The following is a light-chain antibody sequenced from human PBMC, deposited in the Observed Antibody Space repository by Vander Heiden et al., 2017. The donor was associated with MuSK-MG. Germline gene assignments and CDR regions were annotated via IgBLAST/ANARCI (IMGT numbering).Light chain of an antibody. J-gene: IGLJ3*02. CDR1: SGSIASNY. Sequence: NFMLTQPHSVSESPGKTVTISCTRSSGSIASNYVQWYQQRPGSAPTTVIYEDNQRPSGVPDRFSGSIDSSSNSASLTISGLKTEDEADYYCQSYDSSTKWVFGGGTKLT. V-gene: IGLV6-57*03. CDR3: QSYDSSTKWV. CDR2: EDN.